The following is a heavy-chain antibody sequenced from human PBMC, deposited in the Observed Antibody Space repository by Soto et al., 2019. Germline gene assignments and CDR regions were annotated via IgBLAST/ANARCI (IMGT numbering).Heavy chain of an antibody. CDR1: GGSISGGGYS. Sequence: LQLQESGSGLVKPSQTLSLTCAVSGGSISGGGYSWSWIRQPPGKGLEWIGYIYHSGSTYYNPSLKSRVTISVDRSKNQFSLKLSSVTAADTAVYYCAAGGGLPRYYWGQGTLVTVSS. CDR2: IYHSGST. CDR3: AAGGGLPRYY. V-gene: IGHV4-30-2*01. J-gene: IGHJ4*02. D-gene: IGHD5-12*01.